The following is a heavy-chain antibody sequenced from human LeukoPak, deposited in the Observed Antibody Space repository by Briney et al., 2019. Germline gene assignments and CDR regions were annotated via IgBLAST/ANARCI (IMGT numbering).Heavy chain of an antibody. CDR1: GGSISSSGYY. D-gene: IGHD3-22*01. V-gene: IGHV4-39*07. Sequence: LETLSLTCTVSGGSISSSGYYWSWIRQPPGKGLEWIGEINHSGSTNYNPSLKSRVTISVDTSKNQFSLKLSSVTAADTAVYYCARGARRITKYGKTYYYDSSGLGFDYWGQGTLVTVSS. CDR2: INHSGST. CDR3: ARGARRITKYGKTYYYDSSGLGFDY. J-gene: IGHJ4*02.